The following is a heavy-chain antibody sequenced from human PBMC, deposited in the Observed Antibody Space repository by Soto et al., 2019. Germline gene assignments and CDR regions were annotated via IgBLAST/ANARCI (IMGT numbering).Heavy chain of an antibody. Sequence: LSLTCTVSGGSISSYYWSWIRQPPGKGLEWIGYIYYSGNTNYNPSLKSRVTISVDTSKNQFSLKLSSVTAADTAVYYCAREPYSSGWYGYFDYWGQGTLVTVSS. CDR3: AREPYSSGWYGYFDY. CDR1: GGSISSYY. V-gene: IGHV4-59*01. CDR2: IYYSGNT. J-gene: IGHJ4*02. D-gene: IGHD6-19*01.